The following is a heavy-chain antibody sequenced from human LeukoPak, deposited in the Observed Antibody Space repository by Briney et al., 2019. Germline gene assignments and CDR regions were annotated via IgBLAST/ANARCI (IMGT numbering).Heavy chain of an antibody. Sequence: GESLKISCKASGYSFSSYWSSWVRQMPGKGLEWMGIIYPGDSDTRYSPSFQGQVTISAAKSISTAYLQWSSLEASDTAMYYCARHNPSGAFDIWGQGTMVTVSS. CDR2: IYPGDSDT. CDR3: ARHNPSGAFDI. J-gene: IGHJ3*02. D-gene: IGHD6-25*01. V-gene: IGHV5-51*01. CDR1: GYSFSSYW.